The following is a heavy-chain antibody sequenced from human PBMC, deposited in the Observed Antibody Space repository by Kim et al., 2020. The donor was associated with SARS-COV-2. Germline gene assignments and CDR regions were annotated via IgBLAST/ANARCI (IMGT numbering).Heavy chain of an antibody. V-gene: IGHV3-73*01. Sequence: GGSLRLSCAASGFTFSGTNLHWVRQAAGKGLEWVGRITSRADNYRPTYAASMRGRFTMGRDDSKNTAFLQMNWLTSEDTAMYYCKQDDHWGQGALVTVSS. CDR1: GFTFSGTN. CDR2: ITSRADNYRP. CDR3: KQDDH. J-gene: IGHJ4*02.